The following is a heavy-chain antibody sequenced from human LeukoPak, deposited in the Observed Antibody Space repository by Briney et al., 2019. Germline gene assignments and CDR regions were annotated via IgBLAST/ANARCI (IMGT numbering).Heavy chain of an antibody. V-gene: IGHV3-7*04. D-gene: IGHD1-14*01. CDR1: GFTISNYR. J-gene: IGHJ6*02. Sequence: HPGGSLRLSCAASGFTISNYRISCVRQAPGKGLEWVANINPDGSEKYYVDSVRGRFTISRDNVNNSLFLQMNSLRAEDTAVYYCARDDKPNSMDVWGQGTTVTVSS. CDR3: ARDDKPNSMDV. CDR2: INPDGSEK.